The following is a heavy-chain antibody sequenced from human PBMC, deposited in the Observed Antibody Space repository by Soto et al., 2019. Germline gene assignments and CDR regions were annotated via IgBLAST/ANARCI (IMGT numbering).Heavy chain of an antibody. CDR1: GFSLSHHW. V-gene: IGHV3-74*01. CDR2: ISSDGTET. J-gene: IGHJ5*02. CDR3: ARGVLCADCRAGAWFDP. D-gene: IGHD2-21*02. Sequence: EVQLVESGGGLVRPGGSLRLSCEASGFSLSHHWMHWVRQVPGKGLEWVSRISSDGTETDTAGPVKGRFTISRDSAKNTLYLQMDSLRVEDTAVYYCARGVLCADCRAGAWFDPLGQGTLVTVSS.